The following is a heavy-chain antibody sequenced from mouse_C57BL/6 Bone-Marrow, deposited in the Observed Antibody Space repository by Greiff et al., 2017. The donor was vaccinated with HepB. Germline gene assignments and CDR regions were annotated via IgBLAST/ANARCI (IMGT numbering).Heavy chain of an antibody. CDR2: ISSGGDYI. V-gene: IGHV5-9-1*02. CDR1: GFTFSSYA. D-gene: IGHD2-4*01. CDR3: TRVDYDEKFAY. J-gene: IGHJ3*01. Sequence: DVKLQESGEGLVKPGGSLKLSCAASGFTFSSYAMSWVRQTPEKRLEWVAYISSGGDYIYYADTVKGRFTISRDNARNTLYLQMSSLKSEDTAMYYCTRVDYDEKFAYWGQGTLVTVSA.